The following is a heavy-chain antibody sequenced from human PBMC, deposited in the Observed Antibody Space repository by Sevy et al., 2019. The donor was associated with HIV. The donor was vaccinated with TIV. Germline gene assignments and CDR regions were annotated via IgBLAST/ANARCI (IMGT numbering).Heavy chain of an antibody. CDR1: GFIFSTYT. J-gene: IGHJ6*02. D-gene: IGHD2-15*01. CDR2: ISGSGGST. V-gene: IGHV3-23*01. CDR3: AKGDRTFYGLDV. Sequence: GGSLRLSCAASGFIFSTYTMTWLRQAPGKGLEWVSGISGSGGSTYYADSLKGRFTIFRDNSKNTVYLQMNSLRAEDTAVYYCAKGDRTFYGLDVWGQWTTVTVSS.